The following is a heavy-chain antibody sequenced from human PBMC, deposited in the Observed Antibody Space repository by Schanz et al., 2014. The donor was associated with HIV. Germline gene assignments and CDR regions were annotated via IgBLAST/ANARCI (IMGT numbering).Heavy chain of an antibody. Sequence: QVQLVQSGAEVRKPGASVKVSCKASGYSFTAFFIHWLRQASGLGLEWMGWMNPSTGNSGYAQMFQVRVTMTRDTSISTAYLEVDSLKSEDTAVYYCARGPKWEGLMDVWGQGTTVIVSS. CDR1: GYSFTAFF. CDR3: ARGPKWEGLMDV. CDR2: MNPSTGNS. D-gene: IGHD1-26*01. V-gene: IGHV1-8*02. J-gene: IGHJ6*02.